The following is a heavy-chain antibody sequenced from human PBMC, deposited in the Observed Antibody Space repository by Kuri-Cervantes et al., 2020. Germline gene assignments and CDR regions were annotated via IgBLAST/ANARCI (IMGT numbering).Heavy chain of an antibody. CDR3: ARGLRGGYHGMDV. D-gene: IGHD2-21*01. V-gene: IGHV3-13*01. CDR1: GFTFSSYD. CDR2: IGTAGDT. Sequence: GESLKISCAASGFTFSSYDMHWVRQATGKGLEWVSAIGTAGDTYYPGSVKGRFTISRENAKNSLYLQMNSLRAGDTAVYYCARGLRGGYHGMDVWGQGTTVTVSS. J-gene: IGHJ6*02.